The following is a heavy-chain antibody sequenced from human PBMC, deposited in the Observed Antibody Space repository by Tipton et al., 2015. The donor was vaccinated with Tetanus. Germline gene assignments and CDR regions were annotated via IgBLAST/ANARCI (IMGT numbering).Heavy chain of an antibody. J-gene: IGHJ5*02. CDR2: KNHSGSA. CDR3: ARHWGPRPGIAAAGTWWFDP. CDR1: GASVTSNGYY. Sequence: TLSLTCNVSGASVTSNGYYWGWIRQSPGKGPEWIGSKNHSGSAYYNPSLRSRVTISVDTPKNQFSLKLTSVIASDTAVYYCARHWGPRPGIAAAGTWWFDPWGQGTLVTVSS. D-gene: IGHD6-13*01. V-gene: IGHV4-39*01.